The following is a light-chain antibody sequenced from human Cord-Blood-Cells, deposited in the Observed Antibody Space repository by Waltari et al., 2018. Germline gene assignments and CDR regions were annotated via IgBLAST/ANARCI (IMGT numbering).Light chain of an antibody. V-gene: IGLV2-14*01. CDR1: GSYGGGYNY. CDR2: EVS. J-gene: IGLJ1*01. CDR3: SSYTSSSTLV. Sequence: QSALTQPASVSGSPGQSITILCTGTGSYGGGYNYVTWYQHHPGKSPKLLIYEVSNRPSGVSNRFSGSKSGNTASLTISGLQAEDEADYYCSSYTSSSTLVFGTGTKVTVL.